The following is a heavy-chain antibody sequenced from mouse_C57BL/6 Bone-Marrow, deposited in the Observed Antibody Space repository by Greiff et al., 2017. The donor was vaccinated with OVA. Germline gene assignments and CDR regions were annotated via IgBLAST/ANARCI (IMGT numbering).Heavy chain of an antibody. CDR3: TSYGNFDY. Sequence: EVQRVESGAELVRPGASVKLSCTASGFNIKDDYMHWVKQRPEQGLEWIGWIDPENGDTAYASKFQGKATITADTSSNTAYLQLSSLTSEDTAVYYCTSYGNFDYWGQGTTLTVSS. J-gene: IGHJ2*01. D-gene: IGHD2-1*01. CDR1: GFNIKDDY. V-gene: IGHV14-4*01. CDR2: IDPENGDT.